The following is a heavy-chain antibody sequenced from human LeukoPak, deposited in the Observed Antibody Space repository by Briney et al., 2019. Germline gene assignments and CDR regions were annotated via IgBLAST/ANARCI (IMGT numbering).Heavy chain of an antibody. CDR2: IRSKANSYAT. J-gene: IGHJ3*02. D-gene: IGHD2-2*01. CDR3: TSPAGYCSSTSCYAAGDDAFDI. CDR1: GFTFSGSA. V-gene: IGHV3-73*01. Sequence: GGSLRLSCAASGFTFSGSAMHWVRQASGKGLEWVGRIRSKANSYATAYAASVKGRFTISRDDSKNTAYLQMNSLKTEDTAVYYCTSPAGYCSSTSCYAAGDDAFDIWGQGTMVIVSS.